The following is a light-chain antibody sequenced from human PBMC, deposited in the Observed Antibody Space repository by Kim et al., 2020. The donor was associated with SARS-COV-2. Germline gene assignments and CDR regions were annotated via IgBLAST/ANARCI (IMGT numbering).Light chain of an antibody. CDR2: HAS. CDR1: QSISGW. V-gene: IGKV1-5*01. CDR3: QHLGT. Sequence: LQVTQSPSTLSASVGDRVTITCRASQSISGWLAWYQQKPWKAPKLLIYHASTLQGGVPSRFSGSGSGTEFTLTINNLQPDDFATYYCQHLGTFGLGTKVDIK. J-gene: IGKJ1*01.